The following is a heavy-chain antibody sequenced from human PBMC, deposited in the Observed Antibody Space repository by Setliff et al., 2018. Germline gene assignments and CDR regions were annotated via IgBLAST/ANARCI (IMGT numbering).Heavy chain of an antibody. D-gene: IGHD5-12*01. V-gene: IGHV3-33*08. J-gene: IGHJ3*02. CDR2: IWDDGGNK. CDR1: GFTFSTYR. Sequence: PGGSLRLSCAASGFTFSTYRMHWVRQAPGKGLEWVAVIWDDGGNKYHADSVKGRFTISRDNSKNTLYLQMNSLRPEDAAVYYCARDEATSPGAFDIWGQGTMVTVSS. CDR3: ARDEATSPGAFDI.